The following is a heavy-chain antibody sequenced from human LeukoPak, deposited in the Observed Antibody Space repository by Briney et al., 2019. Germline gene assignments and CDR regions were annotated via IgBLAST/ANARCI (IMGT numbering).Heavy chain of an antibody. Sequence: PAETLSLTCTVYGGSISSGGNEWSWIRKPTGKGLEWLVYIYYRETYYNPSLKSRITISLATSKNQSSLNLRFVTAADTAVYFCARTQGWGTVRTGYYYGMDVWGQGTTVTVSS. CDR3: ARTQGWGTVRTGYYYGMDV. D-gene: IGHD4-11*01. CDR1: GGSISSGGNE. CDR2: IYYRET. V-gene: IGHV4-61*08. J-gene: IGHJ6*02.